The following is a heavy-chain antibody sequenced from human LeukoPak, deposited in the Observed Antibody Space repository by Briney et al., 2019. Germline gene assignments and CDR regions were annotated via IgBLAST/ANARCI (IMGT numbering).Heavy chain of an antibody. CDR1: GFTFDAYA. Sequence: PGGSLRLSRTASGFTFDAYAMNWVRQAPGKGLEWVSGLTNTGGTKYYADSVKGRFSISRDNSKITVSLQMNSLSADDTAVYYCARSAYLDSSGYYFDFWGQGTLVTVSS. CDR2: LTNTGGTK. CDR3: ARSAYLDSSGYYFDF. J-gene: IGHJ4*02. V-gene: IGHV3-23*01. D-gene: IGHD3-22*01.